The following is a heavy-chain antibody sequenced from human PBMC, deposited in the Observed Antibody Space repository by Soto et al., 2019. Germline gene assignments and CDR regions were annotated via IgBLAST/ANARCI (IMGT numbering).Heavy chain of an antibody. V-gene: IGHV4-31*03. CDR2: ISHRGTA. CDR1: GGSISSGAYY. J-gene: IGHJ5*02. D-gene: IGHD6-13*01. Sequence: SETLSLTCTVSGGSISSGAYYWGWIRQHPGKGLEWIGYISHRGTAYYTPSLKSRVSLSVDPSKSQFSLNVTSLAAADTAVYYCARVSATGTRWFDPWGPGTLVTVS. CDR3: ARVSATGTRWFDP.